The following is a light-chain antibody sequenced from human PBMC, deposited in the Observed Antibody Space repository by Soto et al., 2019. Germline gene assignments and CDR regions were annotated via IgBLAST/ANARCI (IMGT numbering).Light chain of an antibody. J-gene: IGKJ4*01. CDR3: HQYAASPLT. V-gene: IGKV3-20*01. CDR2: GAS. CDR1: QSVGRNF. Sequence: EIVLTQSPGTLSLSPGESTTLSCRASQSVGRNFLAWYQQKPGRAPRLLIQGASYRATGVPDRFSGSGSEADFTLTISRLEPEDFAVYYCHQYAASPLTFGGGTKVEIK.